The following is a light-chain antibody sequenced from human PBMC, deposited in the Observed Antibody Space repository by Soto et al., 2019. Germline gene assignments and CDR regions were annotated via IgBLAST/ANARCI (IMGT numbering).Light chain of an antibody. CDR2: GAS. CDR1: QSVSSSY. Sequence: EIVLTQSPGTLSLSHGERATLSSRASQSVSSSYLAWYQQKPGQAPRLLIYGASSRATGIPDRFSGSGSGTDFTLTISRLEPEDFAVYYCQQYTAWPRTFGQGTKVDIK. J-gene: IGKJ1*01. CDR3: QQYTAWPRT. V-gene: IGKV3-20*01.